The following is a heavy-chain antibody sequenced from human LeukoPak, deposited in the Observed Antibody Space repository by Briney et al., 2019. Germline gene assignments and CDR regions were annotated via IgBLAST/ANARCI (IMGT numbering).Heavy chain of an antibody. CDR1: GGTFSSYT. Sequence: ASVKVSCKASGGTFSSYTISWVRQAPGQGLEWMGRIIPILGIANYAQKFQGRVTITADNSTSTAYMELSSLRSEDTAVYYCARDSRNCGGDCYYDYWGQGTLVTVSS. CDR2: IIPILGIA. J-gene: IGHJ4*02. CDR3: ARDSRNCGGDCYYDY. D-gene: IGHD2-21*02. V-gene: IGHV1-69*04.